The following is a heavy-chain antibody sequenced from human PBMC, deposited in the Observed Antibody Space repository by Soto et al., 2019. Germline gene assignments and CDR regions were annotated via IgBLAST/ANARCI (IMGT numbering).Heavy chain of an antibody. Sequence: SETLSLTCTVSGGSISSSNYYWGWIRQPPGKGLEWIGIIYYSGSTSYNSSLKSRVTISVDTSKNQFSLRLRSVTAADTAVYYCASPTLGAFDIWGQGTMVTVSS. D-gene: IGHD3-16*01. CDR1: GGSISSSNYY. CDR3: ASPTLGAFDI. V-gene: IGHV4-39*01. J-gene: IGHJ3*02. CDR2: IYYSGST.